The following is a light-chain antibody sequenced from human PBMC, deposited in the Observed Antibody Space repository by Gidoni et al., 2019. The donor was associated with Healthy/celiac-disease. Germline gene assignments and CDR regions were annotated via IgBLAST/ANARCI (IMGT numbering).Light chain of an antibody. V-gene: IGKV1-5*01. J-gene: IGKJ1*01. Sequence: DIQMTQSPSTLSASVGDRVTITCRASQSISSWLAWYQQKPGKAPKLLIYDASSLESGGQSRFSGSGSGTEFTLTISSLQPDDFATYYCQQYNSYSQWTFGQGTKVEIK. CDR2: DAS. CDR1: QSISSW. CDR3: QQYNSYSQWT.